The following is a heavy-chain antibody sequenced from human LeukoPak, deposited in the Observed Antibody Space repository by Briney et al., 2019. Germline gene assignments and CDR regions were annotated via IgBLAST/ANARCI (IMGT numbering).Heavy chain of an antibody. CDR3: ARRRQQGSSYYFDY. J-gene: IGHJ4*02. CDR1: GGSIGSGGYY. V-gene: IGHV4-31*03. CDR2: IYYSGST. Sequence: PSQTLSLTCTVSGGSIGSGGYYWSWIRQHPGKGLEWIGYIYYSGSTYYNPSLKSRVTISVDTSKNQFSLKLSSVTAADTAVYYCARRRQQGSSYYFDYWGQGTLVTVSS. D-gene: IGHD6-13*01.